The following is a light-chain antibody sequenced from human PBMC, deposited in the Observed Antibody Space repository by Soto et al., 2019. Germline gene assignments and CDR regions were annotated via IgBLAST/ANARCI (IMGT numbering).Light chain of an antibody. Sequence: DIVMTQSPDSLAVSLGESATINCKSSQSVLYSSNNNNYLAWYQQRPGQPPKLLIYWASTRESGVPDRCSGGGSVTHFTLTITSLQAEDVAVYYCQQSESTPPAFGQGT. CDR3: QQSESTPPA. CDR2: WAS. V-gene: IGKV4-1*01. J-gene: IGKJ2*01. CDR1: QSVLYSSNNNNY.